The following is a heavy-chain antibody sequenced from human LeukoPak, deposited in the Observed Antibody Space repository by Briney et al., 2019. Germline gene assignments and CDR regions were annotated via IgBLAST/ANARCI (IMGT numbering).Heavy chain of an antibody. CDR2: IFHGGRS. CDR1: GDSISSDYF. CDR3: AREREYYYMDV. J-gene: IGHJ6*03. V-gene: IGHV4-38-2*02. Sequence: PSETLSLTCDVSGDSISSDYFWAWIRQPPGQGLEYIGSIFHGGRSFYNPALQSRLTISEDTSKNRFSLKLSSVTTSDTAVYYCAREREYYYMDVWGKGTTVSVSS. D-gene: IGHD1-26*01.